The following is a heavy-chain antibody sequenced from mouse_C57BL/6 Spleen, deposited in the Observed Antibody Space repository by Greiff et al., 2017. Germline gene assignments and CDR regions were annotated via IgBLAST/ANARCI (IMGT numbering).Heavy chain of an antibody. Sequence: VQLQESGPELVKPGASVKISCKASGYAFSSSWMNWVKQRPGKGLEWIGRIYPGDGDTNYNGQFKGKATRTEDKPTSTAYMQLSSLTSEDAAVYFCARYGNYFDNWGQGTTLTVSS. CDR1: GYAFSSSW. V-gene: IGHV1-82*01. CDR2: IYPGDGDT. CDR3: ARYGNYFDN. D-gene: IGHD1-1*01. J-gene: IGHJ2*01.